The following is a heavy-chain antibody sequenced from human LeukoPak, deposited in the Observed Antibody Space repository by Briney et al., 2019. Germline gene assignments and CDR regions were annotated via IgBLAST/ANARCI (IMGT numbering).Heavy chain of an antibody. CDR2: IKQDGSEK. Sequence: GGSLRLSCAASGFTFSSYWMSRVRQAPGKGLEWVANIKQDGSEKYYVDSVKGRFTISRDNAKNSLYLQMNSLRAEDTAVYYCARGPPIADPYYYYYGMDVWGQGTTVTVSS. CDR3: ARGPPIADPYYYYYGMDV. V-gene: IGHV3-7*05. CDR1: GFTFSSYW. J-gene: IGHJ6*02. D-gene: IGHD6-13*01.